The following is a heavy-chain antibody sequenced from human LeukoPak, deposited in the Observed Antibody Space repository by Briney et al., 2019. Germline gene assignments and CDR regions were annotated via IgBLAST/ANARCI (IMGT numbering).Heavy chain of an antibody. CDR1: GGSISSGGYY. J-gene: IGHJ4*02. V-gene: IGHV4-61*08. D-gene: IGHD3-10*01. CDR2: IYYSGST. CDR3: ARHAGMGFDY. Sequence: SQTLSLTCTVSGGSISSGGYYWSWIRQPPGKGLEWIGYIYYSGSTNYNPSLKSRVTISVDTSKNQFSLKLSSVTAADTAVYYCARHAGMGFDYWGQGTLVTVSS.